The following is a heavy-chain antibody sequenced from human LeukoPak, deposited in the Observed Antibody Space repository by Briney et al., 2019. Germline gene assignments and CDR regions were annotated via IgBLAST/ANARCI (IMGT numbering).Heavy chain of an antibody. J-gene: IGHJ4*02. V-gene: IGHV1-2*02. CDR1: GYTFTGYY. CDR3: ARAGYTWELLDLFDY. CDR2: INPNSGGT. D-gene: IGHD1-26*01. Sequence: ASVKVSCKASGYTFTGYYMHWVRQAPGQGLERMGWINPNSGGTNYAQKFQGRVTMTRDTSISTAYMELSRLRSDDTAVYYCARAGYTWELLDLFDYWGQGTLVTVSS.